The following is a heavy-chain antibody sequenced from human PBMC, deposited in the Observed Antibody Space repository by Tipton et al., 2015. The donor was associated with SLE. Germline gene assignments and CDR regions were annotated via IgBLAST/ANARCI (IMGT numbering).Heavy chain of an antibody. D-gene: IGHD6-6*01. V-gene: IGHV4-34*01. CDR3: ARDGAARGDFDY. J-gene: IGHJ4*02. Sequence: TLSLTCAVYGWSFSGYYWSWIRQPPGKGLEWIGEINHSGSTNYNPSLKSRGTISVDTSKNQFSLKLSSGTAADTAVYYWARDGAARGDFDYWSQGTLVTVSS. CDR1: GWSFSGYY. CDR2: INHSGST.